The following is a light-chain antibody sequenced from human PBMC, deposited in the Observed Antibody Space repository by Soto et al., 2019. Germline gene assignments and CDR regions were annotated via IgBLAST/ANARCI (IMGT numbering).Light chain of an antibody. CDR2: SAS. CDR1: QGINSG. CDR3: QRANSFPLT. V-gene: IGKV1D-12*01. Sequence: DIQMTQSPSSVSASVGDRVTITCRASQGINSGLAWYQQKAGKVPKLLVYSASTLHSGVPSRFSGSGSGTDFTLTISSLQPDDFATYYCQRANSFPLTFGGGTKVEIK. J-gene: IGKJ4*01.